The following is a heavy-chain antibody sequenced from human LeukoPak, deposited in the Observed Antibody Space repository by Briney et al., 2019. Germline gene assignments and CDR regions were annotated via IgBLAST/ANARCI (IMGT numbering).Heavy chain of an antibody. CDR3: ARDRTRSAY. D-gene: IGHD1-14*01. J-gene: IGHJ4*02. CDR2: IKPDGSEK. Sequence: GGSLRLSCAAPGFTFSTYWMTWVRQAPGKGLEWVANIKPDGSEKYYVDSVKGRFTISRDNAKNSLYLQMNSLTAEDTAVYYCARDRTRSAYWGQGTLVIVSS. V-gene: IGHV3-7*01. CDR1: GFTFSTYW.